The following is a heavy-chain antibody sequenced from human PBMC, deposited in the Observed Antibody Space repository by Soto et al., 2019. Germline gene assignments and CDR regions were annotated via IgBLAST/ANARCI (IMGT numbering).Heavy chain of an antibody. D-gene: IGHD6-13*01. CDR2: ISGGTSST. CDR3: AKERWAAAGTPTLDY. J-gene: IGHJ4*02. Sequence: EVQLLESGGGLVQPGGSLRLSCAASGFTFSSYVMSWVRQAPGKGLEWGSAISGGTSSTYYAGSVKGRFTISRDNSKNTLYLQMNSLRAEDTGVYYCAKERWAAAGTPTLDYWGQGTLVTVSS. CDR1: GFTFSSYV. V-gene: IGHV3-23*01.